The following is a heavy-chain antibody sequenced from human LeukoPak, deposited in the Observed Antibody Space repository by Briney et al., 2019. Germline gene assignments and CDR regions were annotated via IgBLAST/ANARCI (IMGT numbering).Heavy chain of an antibody. CDR1: GGSFSGYY. V-gene: IGHV4-34*01. CDR3: ARERPPYYYGSGSYRAFDI. CDR2: INHSGST. D-gene: IGHD3-10*01. Sequence: SETLSLTCAVYGGSFSGYYWSWIRQPPGKGLEWIEEINHSGSTNYNPSLKSRVTISVDTSKNQFSLKLSSVTAADTAVYYCARERPPYYYGSGSYRAFDIWGQGTMVTVSS. J-gene: IGHJ3*02.